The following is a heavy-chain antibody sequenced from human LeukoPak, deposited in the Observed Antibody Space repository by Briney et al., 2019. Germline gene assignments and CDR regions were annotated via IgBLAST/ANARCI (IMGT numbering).Heavy chain of an antibody. CDR2: ISAYNGNT. J-gene: IGHJ4*02. V-gene: IGHV1-18*01. D-gene: IGHD3-10*01. CDR1: GYTFTSYG. CDR3: ARVDGSGSYSYYFDY. Sequence: ASVKVSCKASGYTFTSYGISWVRQAPGQGLEWMGWISAYNGNTNYAQKLQGRVTMTTDTSTSTAYMELRSLRSDDTAVYYCARVDGSGSYSYYFDYWGQGTLVTVSS.